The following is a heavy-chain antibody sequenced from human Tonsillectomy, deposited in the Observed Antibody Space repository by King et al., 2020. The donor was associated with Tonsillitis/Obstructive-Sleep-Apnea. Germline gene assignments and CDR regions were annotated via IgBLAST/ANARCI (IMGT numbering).Heavy chain of an antibody. J-gene: IGHJ6*02. CDR3: ARAPPRVAYYYYALDV. V-gene: IGHV3-33*01. CDR2: VWYDGSIK. D-gene: IGHD5-12*01. CDR1: GFTFSSYG. Sequence: VQLVESGGGVVQPGRSLRLSCATSGFTFSSYGMHWVRQAPGKGLEWVAVVWYDGSIKYYAHSVRGRFTISRDNSKNTLYLQMDSLRAEDTAVYYCARAPPRVAYYYYALDVWGQGPTVTVSS.